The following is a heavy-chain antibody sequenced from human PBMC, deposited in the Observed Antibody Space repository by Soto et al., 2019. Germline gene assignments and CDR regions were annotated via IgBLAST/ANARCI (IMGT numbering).Heavy chain of an antibody. D-gene: IGHD1-26*01. CDR1: GYTFTSYA. CDR3: ARGGSLSWYFEL. CDR2: INAGNCNT. Sequence: QVQLVQSGAEVKKPGASVKVSCKASGYTFTSYAMHWVRQAPGQRLEWMGWINAGNCNTKYSQTSKGSATITRDTSARTSYMELSSLTSDDTAVYSCARGGSLSWYFELWGRGTLVTVSS. V-gene: IGHV1-3*01. J-gene: IGHJ2*01.